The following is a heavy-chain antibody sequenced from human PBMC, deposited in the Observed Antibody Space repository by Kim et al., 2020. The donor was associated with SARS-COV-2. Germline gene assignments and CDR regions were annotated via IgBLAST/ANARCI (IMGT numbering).Heavy chain of an antibody. Sequence: SVKVSCKASGGTFSSYAISWVRQAPGQGLEWMGGIIPIFGTANYAQKFQGRVTITADESTSTAYMELSSLRSEDTAVYYCASTPIAVAGIYYYYGMDVWGQGTTVTVSS. CDR1: GGTFSSYA. V-gene: IGHV1-69*13. J-gene: IGHJ6*02. CDR2: IIPIFGTA. CDR3: ASTPIAVAGIYYYYGMDV. D-gene: IGHD6-19*01.